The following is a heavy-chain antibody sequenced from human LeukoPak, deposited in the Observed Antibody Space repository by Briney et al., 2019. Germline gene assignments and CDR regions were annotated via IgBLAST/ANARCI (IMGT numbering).Heavy chain of an antibody. V-gene: IGHV1-3*01. Sequence: ASVKVSCKASGYTFTSYAMHWVRQAPGQRLEWMGWINAGNGNTKYSQKFQGRVTITRDTSASTAYMELSSLRSEDTAVYYCARGGPTYGSKYNWFDPWGQGTLVTVSS. CDR2: INAGNGNT. CDR3: ARGGPTYGSKYNWFDP. CDR1: GYTFTSYA. D-gene: IGHD4/OR15-4a*01. J-gene: IGHJ5*02.